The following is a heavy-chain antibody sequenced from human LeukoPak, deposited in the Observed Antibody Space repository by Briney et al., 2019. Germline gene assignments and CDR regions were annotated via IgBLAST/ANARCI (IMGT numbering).Heavy chain of an antibody. V-gene: IGHV3-48*04. CDR1: GLTISNYW. Sequence: TGGSLRLSCAASGLTISNYWMNWVRQAPGKGLEWVSYISSSSSSIKYVDSVKGRFTISRDNAKKSLNLQMNSLRAEDTAVYYCARVKGGPFDYWGQGTLVTVSS. J-gene: IGHJ4*02. CDR2: ISSSSSSI. CDR3: ARVKGGPFDY.